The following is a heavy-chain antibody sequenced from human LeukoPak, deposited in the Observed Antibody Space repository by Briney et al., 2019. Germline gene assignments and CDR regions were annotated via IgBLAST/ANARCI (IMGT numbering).Heavy chain of an antibody. Sequence: GGSLRLSCAASGFTFSSYSMNWVRQAPGKGLEWVSYISSSSSTIYYADSVKGRFTISRDNSKNTLYLQMNSLRAEDTAVYYCAKDVGRWPTAPFDYWGQGTLVTVSS. J-gene: IGHJ4*02. CDR3: AKDVGRWPTAPFDY. D-gene: IGHD3-10*01. V-gene: IGHV3-48*01. CDR1: GFTFSSYS. CDR2: ISSSSSTI.